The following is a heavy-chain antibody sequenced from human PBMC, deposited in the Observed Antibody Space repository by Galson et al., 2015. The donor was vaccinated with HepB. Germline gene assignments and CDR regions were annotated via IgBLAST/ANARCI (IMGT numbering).Heavy chain of an antibody. D-gene: IGHD1-26*01. CDR2: ISGSGDRT. J-gene: IGHJ4*02. V-gene: IGHV3-23*01. CDR3: AREHRSRGDLLPHFDY. CDR1: GFTFTSYA. Sequence: SLRLSCAASGFTFTSYAMTWVRQAPGKGLEWVSAISGSGDRTYYADSVKGRLTISRDNSKNTLYLQMNSLGAEDTAVYYCAREHRSRGDLLPHFDYWGQGTLVTVSS.